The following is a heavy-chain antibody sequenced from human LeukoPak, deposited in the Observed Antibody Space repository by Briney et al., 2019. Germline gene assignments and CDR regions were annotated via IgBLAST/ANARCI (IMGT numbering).Heavy chain of an antibody. CDR3: ARDGMTTSYYYYMDV. V-gene: IGHV3-20*04. CDR2: INWNGGST. J-gene: IGHJ6*03. D-gene: IGHD4-11*01. CDR1: GFTFDDYG. Sequence: GGSLRLSCAASGFTFDDYGMSWVRQAPGKGLEWVSGINWNGGSTGYADSVKGRFTISRDNAKNSLYLQMNSLRAEDTAVYYCARDGMTTSYYYYMDVWGKGTTVTVSS.